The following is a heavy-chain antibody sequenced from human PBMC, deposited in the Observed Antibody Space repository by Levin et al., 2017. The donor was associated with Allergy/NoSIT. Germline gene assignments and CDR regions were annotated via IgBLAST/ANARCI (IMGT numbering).Heavy chain of an antibody. V-gene: IGHV3-23*01. CDR1: GFTFSSYV. Sequence: HPGGSLRLSCAASGFTFSSYVMNWVRQAPGKGLEWVSGISGGGSGGTTYYADSVKGRFTISRDNHMNTLYLQMNSLRAEDTAVYYCAKSYSSSSWFDPWGQGTLVTVSS. D-gene: IGHD6-13*01. CDR2: ISGGGSGGTT. J-gene: IGHJ5*02. CDR3: AKSYSSSSWFDP.